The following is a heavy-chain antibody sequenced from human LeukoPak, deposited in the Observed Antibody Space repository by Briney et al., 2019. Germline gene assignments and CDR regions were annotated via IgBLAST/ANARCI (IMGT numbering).Heavy chain of an antibody. V-gene: IGHV3-48*03. CDR3: ARVEDTATRGFYSDY. Sequence: PGGSLRLSCAASGFTFSSYEMNWVRQAPGKGLEWVSYISSGGTTIYYADSVKGRFTISRDNAKNSLYLQMNSLRAEDTAVYYCARVEDTATRGFYSDYWGQGTLVTVSS. D-gene: IGHD5-18*01. CDR2: ISSGGTTI. J-gene: IGHJ4*02. CDR1: GFTFSSYE.